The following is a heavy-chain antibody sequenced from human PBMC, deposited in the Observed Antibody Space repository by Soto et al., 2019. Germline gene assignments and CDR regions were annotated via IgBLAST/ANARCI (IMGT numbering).Heavy chain of an antibody. CDR3: ASGAVVPAATNWFDP. CDR2: INHSGST. CDR1: GGSFSGYY. D-gene: IGHD2-2*01. J-gene: IGHJ5*02. Sequence: SETLSLTCAVYGGSFSGYYWSWIRQPPGKGLEWIGEINHSGSTNYNPSLKSRVTISVDTSKNQFSLKLSSVTAADTAVYYCASGAVVPAATNWFDPWGQGTLVTVSS. V-gene: IGHV4-34*01.